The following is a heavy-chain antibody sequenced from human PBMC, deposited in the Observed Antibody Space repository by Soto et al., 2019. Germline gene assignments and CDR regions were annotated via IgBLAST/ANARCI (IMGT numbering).Heavy chain of an antibody. Sequence: GGSLRLSCVGSGFTFSSNSMTWVRRAPGKGLEWVSSIGGAGTYMYYADSVRARFTISRDNAKSSLYLQMNSLRAEDTAVYYCARVRDSMFDYWGQGTLVTVSS. CDR3: ARVRDSMFDY. V-gene: IGHV3-21*01. CDR1: GFTFSSNS. CDR2: IGGAGTYM. J-gene: IGHJ4*02.